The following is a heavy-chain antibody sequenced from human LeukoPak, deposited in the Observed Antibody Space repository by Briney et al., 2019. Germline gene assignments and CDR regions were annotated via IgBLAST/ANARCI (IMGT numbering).Heavy chain of an antibody. J-gene: IGHJ6*03. CDR1: GYTFTGYY. CDR3: ARGVITMVRGVTNRDYYMDV. CDR2: INPNSGGT. Sequence: GASVKVSCKASGYTFTGYYMHWVRQAPGQGLEWMGWINPNSGGTNYAQKFQGRVTMTRDTSTSTVYMELSSLRSEDTAVYYCARGVITMVRGVTNRDYYMDVWGKGTTVTISS. D-gene: IGHD3-10*01. V-gene: IGHV1-2*02.